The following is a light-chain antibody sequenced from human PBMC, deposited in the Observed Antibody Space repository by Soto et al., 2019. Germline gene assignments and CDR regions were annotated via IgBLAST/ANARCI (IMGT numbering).Light chain of an antibody. CDR3: SSYTSSSTRV. V-gene: IGLV2-14*01. Sequence: QSALTQPASVSGSPGQSITISCTGNSSDVGGYNYVSWYQQHPGKAPKLVIYEVSTRPSGVSNRFSGSNSGNTASLTISGLQAEDEADYYCSSYTSSSTRVFGGGTKLTVL. J-gene: IGLJ3*02. CDR1: SSDVGGYNY. CDR2: EVS.